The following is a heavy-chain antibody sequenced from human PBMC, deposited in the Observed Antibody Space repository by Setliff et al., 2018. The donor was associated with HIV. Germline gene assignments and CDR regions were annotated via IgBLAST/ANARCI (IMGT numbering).Heavy chain of an antibody. CDR3: ATDVGVVTAHNWFDP. Sequence: ASVKVSCKTSGYTFTAHYIHWVRQAPGQGLEWVGFINPSTGSTNYPQKFQGRVTMTEDTSTDTAYMELSSLRSDDTAVYYCATDVGVVTAHNWFDPWGQGTLVTVSS. D-gene: IGHD2-21*02. CDR1: GYTFTAHY. V-gene: IGHV1-2*02. CDR2: INPSTGST. J-gene: IGHJ5*02.